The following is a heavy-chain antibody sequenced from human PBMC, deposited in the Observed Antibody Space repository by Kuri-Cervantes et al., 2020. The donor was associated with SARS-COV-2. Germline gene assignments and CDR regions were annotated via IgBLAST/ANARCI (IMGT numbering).Heavy chain of an antibody. J-gene: IGHJ4*02. CDR3: ARDQCSGGSCHGLFDY. CDR1: GFTFSNYV. Sequence: GESLKISCAASGFTFSNYVMHWVRQAPGKGLEWATIISYDGSNKYYADSVKGRFTISRDNSKNTLYLQMNSLRAEDTAVYYCARDQCSGGSCHGLFDYWGQGTLVTGSS. CDR2: ISYDGSNK. D-gene: IGHD2-15*01. V-gene: IGHV3-30*03.